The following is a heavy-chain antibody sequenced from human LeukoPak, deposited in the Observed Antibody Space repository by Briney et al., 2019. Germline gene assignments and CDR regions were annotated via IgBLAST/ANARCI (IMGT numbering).Heavy chain of an antibody. Sequence: GGSLRLSCAASGFTFSSYAMSWVRQAPGKGLEWVSAISGSGGSTYYADSVKGRFTISRDNSKNTLFLQMNSLRVEDTAVYYCAREPSIAARYDAFDIWGQGTMVTVSS. CDR3: AREPSIAARYDAFDI. D-gene: IGHD6-6*01. J-gene: IGHJ3*02. CDR1: GFTFSSYA. CDR2: ISGSGGST. V-gene: IGHV3-23*01.